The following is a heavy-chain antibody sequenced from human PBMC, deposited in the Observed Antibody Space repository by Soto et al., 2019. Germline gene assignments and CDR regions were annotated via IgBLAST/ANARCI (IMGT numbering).Heavy chain of an antibody. J-gene: IGHJ4*02. Sequence: GGSLRLSCAASGFTFSSYAMSWVRQAPGKGLEWVSAISGSGGSTYYADSVKGRFTISRDNSKNTLYLQMNSLRAEDTAVYYCAKTPGYDSRPAYYFDYWGQGTLVTVSS. CDR2: ISGSGGST. V-gene: IGHV3-23*01. CDR1: GFTFSSYA. CDR3: AKTPGYDSRPAYYFDY. D-gene: IGHD3-3*01.